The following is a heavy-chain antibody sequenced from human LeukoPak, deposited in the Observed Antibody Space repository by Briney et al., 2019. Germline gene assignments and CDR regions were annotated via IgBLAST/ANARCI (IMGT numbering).Heavy chain of an antibody. CDR1: GGSISSYY. J-gene: IGHJ3*02. CDR2: IYYSGST. D-gene: IGHD3-22*01. V-gene: IGHV4-59*01. Sequence: SETLSLTCTVSGGSISSYYWSWLRQPPGKGLEWIGYIYYSGSTNYNPSLKSRVTISVDTSKNQFSLTLSSVTAADTAVYYCARDYYDRNDAFDIWGQGTMVTVSS. CDR3: ARDYYDRNDAFDI.